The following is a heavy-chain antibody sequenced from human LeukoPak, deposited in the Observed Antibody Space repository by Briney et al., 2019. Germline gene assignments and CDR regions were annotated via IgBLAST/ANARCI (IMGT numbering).Heavy chain of an antibody. CDR3: ARGAGSHNY. V-gene: IGHV4-59*01. Sequence: LETLSPTRTVSGVSISSYYCSWIRRPPAKGLEWIGYIYYSGSTNYNPSLKSRVTISVDTSKNQFSLKLSPVTAADTAVYYCARGAGSHNYWGQGTLVTVSS. CDR2: IYYSGST. CDR1: GVSISSYY. D-gene: IGHD1-26*01. J-gene: IGHJ4*02.